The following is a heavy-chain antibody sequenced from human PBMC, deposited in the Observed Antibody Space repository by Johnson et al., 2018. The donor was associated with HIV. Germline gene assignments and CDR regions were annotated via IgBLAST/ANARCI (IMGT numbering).Heavy chain of an antibody. J-gene: IGHJ3*02. CDR3: ASGQNAFDI. V-gene: IGHV3-30*03. Sequence: QVQLVESGGGVVRPGGSLRLSCAASGFTFDDYGMSWVRQAPGKGLEWVAVISYDGSNKYYADSVKGRFTISRDNSKNTLYLQMNSLRAEDTAVYYCASGQNAFDIWGQGTMVTVSS. CDR1: GFTFDDYG. CDR2: ISYDGSNK.